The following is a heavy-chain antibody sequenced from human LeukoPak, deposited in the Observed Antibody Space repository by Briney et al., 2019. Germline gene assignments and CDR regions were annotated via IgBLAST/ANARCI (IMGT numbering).Heavy chain of an antibody. CDR3: ARDLWGQFYFDY. V-gene: IGHV3-23*01. CDR2: ISGSGAGT. Sequence: GWSLRLSRAASGFIFSSYPMSWVRQAPGKGLEWVSGISGSGAGTYYADSVKGRFTISRDNSKNTLYLQVNSLRGDDTAVYYCARDLWGQFYFDYWGRGTLVTVSS. J-gene: IGHJ4*02. CDR1: GFIFSSYP. D-gene: IGHD3-16*01.